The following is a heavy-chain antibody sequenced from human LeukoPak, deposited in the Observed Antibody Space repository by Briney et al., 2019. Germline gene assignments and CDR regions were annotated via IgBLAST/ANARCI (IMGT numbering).Heavy chain of an antibody. CDR1: GGSISTYY. V-gene: IGHV4-59*01. CDR3: ARGHYGEADY. Sequence: SETLSLTCTVSGGSISTYYWNWIRQPPGKGLEWIGYIYYSGTTNYNPSLKSRVSMSVDTSKTQFSLKLSSVTAADTAVYYCARGHYGEADYWGQGTLVTVSS. CDR2: IYYSGTT. J-gene: IGHJ4*02. D-gene: IGHD4-17*01.